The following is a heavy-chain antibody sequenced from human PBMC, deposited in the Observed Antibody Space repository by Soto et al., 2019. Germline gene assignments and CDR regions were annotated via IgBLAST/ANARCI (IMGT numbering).Heavy chain of an antibody. CDR3: ARHPYSSSWYYYYMDV. Sequence: SETLSLTCTVSGGSISSSSYYWGWIRQPPGKGLEWIGSIYYSGSTYYNPSLKSRVTISVDTSKNQFSLKLSSVTAADTAVYYCARHPYSSSWYYYYMDVWGKGTTVTVSS. V-gene: IGHV4-39*01. D-gene: IGHD6-13*01. CDR2: IYYSGST. J-gene: IGHJ6*03. CDR1: GGSISSSSYY.